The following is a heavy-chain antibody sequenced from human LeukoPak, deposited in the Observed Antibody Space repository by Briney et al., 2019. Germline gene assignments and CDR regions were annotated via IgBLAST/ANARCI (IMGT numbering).Heavy chain of an antibody. CDR1: GGSFSGYY. CDR2: INHSGST. D-gene: IGHD6-19*01. CDR3: ARARYSSGSMYYFDY. Sequence: SETLSLTCAVYGGSFSGYYWSWIRQPPGKGLEWIGEINHSGSTNYNPSLKSRVTISVDTSKNQFSLKLSSVTAADTAVYYCARARYSSGSMYYFDYWGQGTLVTVSS. J-gene: IGHJ4*02. V-gene: IGHV4-34*01.